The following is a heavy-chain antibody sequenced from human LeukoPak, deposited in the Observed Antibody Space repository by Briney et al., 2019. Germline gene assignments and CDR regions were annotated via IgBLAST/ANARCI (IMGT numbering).Heavy chain of an antibody. Sequence: SSETLSLTCTVSGGSISSSSYYWGWIRQPPGKGLEWIGSIYYSGSTYYNPSLKSRVTISVDTSKNQFSLKLSSVTAADTAVYYCARRSDDYSNEDYWGQGTLVTVSS. V-gene: IGHV4-39*01. J-gene: IGHJ4*02. D-gene: IGHD4-11*01. CDR3: ARRSDDYSNEDY. CDR1: GGSISSSSYY. CDR2: IYYSGST.